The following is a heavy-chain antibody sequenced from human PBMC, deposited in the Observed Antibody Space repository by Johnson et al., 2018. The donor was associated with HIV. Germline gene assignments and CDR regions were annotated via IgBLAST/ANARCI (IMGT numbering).Heavy chain of an antibody. D-gene: IGHD1-26*01. Sequence: QVQLVESGGGVVQPGRSLRLSCAASGFTFSSYGMHWVRQAPGKGLEWVAVIWYDGSNKYYADSVNGRFTISRDNAKNSLYLQMNSLRAEDTALYYCAREGWSYKDDAFDIWGQGTVVTVSS. CDR1: GFTFSSYG. V-gene: IGHV3-33*01. CDR3: AREGWSYKDDAFDI. J-gene: IGHJ3*02. CDR2: IWYDGSNK.